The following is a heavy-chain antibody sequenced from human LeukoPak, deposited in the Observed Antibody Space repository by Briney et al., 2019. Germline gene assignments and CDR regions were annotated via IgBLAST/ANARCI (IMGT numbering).Heavy chain of an antibody. CDR1: GGTFSSYA. V-gene: IGHV1-69*05. CDR2: IIPIFGTA. D-gene: IGHD5-18*01. J-gene: IGHJ4*02. Sequence: SVKVSCKASGGTFSSYAISWVRQAPGQGLEWMGGIIPIFGTANYAQKFQGRVTITTDESTSTAYMELSSLRSEDTAVYYCAIKGGYSYGAFDYWGQGTLVTVSS. CDR3: AIKGGYSYGAFDY.